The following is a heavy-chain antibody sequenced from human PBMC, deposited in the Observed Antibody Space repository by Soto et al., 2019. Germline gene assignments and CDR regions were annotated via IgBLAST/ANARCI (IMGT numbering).Heavy chain of an antibody. D-gene: IGHD3-3*01. V-gene: IGHV3-11*01. J-gene: IGHJ4*02. CDR1: RFTFSDYY. CDR2: ISSSGSTI. CDR3: ARGRFLEWLSIGRGHYFDY. Sequence: QVQLVESGGGLVKPGGSLRFSCASSRFTFSDYYMRWIRQTQGKGLEWVSYISSSGSTIYYADSVKGRFTISRDNASNSLYLQMYSLRSEDTALYYCARGRFLEWLSIGRGHYFDYWGQGTLVTVSS.